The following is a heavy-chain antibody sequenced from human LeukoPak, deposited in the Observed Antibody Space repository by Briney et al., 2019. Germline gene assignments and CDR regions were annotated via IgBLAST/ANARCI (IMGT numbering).Heavy chain of an antibody. Sequence: GGSLRLSCAASGFTFSSYNMNWVRQAPGQGLKWVSSITSGSSYIYYADSVKGRFTISRDNAKSSLYLQMNSLRAEDTAVYYCASLNVDTAMDYWGQGTLVTVSS. V-gene: IGHV3-21*01. CDR2: ITSGSSYI. CDR3: ASLNVDTAMDY. J-gene: IGHJ4*02. CDR1: GFTFSSYN. D-gene: IGHD5-18*01.